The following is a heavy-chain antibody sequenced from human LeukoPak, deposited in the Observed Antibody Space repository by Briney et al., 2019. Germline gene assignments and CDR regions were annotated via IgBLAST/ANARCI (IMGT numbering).Heavy chain of an antibody. V-gene: IGHV4-31*03. CDR2: ISYSGNT. J-gene: IGHJ4*01. CDR3: ARTPGIAAAGFDY. Sequence: SETLSLTCTVSGGPISSGAVFWNWIRQHPGKGLEWIRYISYSGNTFYNPSLQSRVSMSVDTSKSQFSLRVYSVTAADTAVYYCARTPGIAAAGFDYWGHGTLVTVSS. CDR1: GGPISSGAVF. D-gene: IGHD6-13*01.